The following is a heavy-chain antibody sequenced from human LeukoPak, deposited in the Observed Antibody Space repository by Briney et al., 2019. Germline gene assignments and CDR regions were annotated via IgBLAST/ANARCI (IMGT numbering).Heavy chain of an antibody. CDR1: GFTFSSYW. CDR3: ARDPNYLFDY. Sequence: GGSLRLSCAASGFTFSSYWMHWVRQAPGKGLVRVSRINSDGSSTSYADSVKGRFTISRDNAKNTLYLQMNSLRAEDTAVYYCARDPNYLFDYWGQGTLVTVSS. CDR2: INSDGSST. V-gene: IGHV3-74*01. J-gene: IGHJ4*02. D-gene: IGHD4/OR15-4a*01.